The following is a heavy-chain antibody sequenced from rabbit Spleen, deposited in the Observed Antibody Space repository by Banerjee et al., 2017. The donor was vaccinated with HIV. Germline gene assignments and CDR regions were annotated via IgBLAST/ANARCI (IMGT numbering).Heavy chain of an antibody. CDR2: INSDTT. Sequence: QSLEESGGDLVKPGASLTLTCSLSGFSLSKYTIIWVRQAPGEGLEWIGIINSDTTAYATWAKGRFTVSKTSTTVDLKITSPITEDSATYFCARVFLGNYYGMDLWGPGTLVTVS. J-gene: IGHJ6*01. CDR3: ARVFLGNYYGMDL. CDR1: GFSLSKYT. V-gene: IGHV1S69*01. D-gene: IGHD4-2*01.